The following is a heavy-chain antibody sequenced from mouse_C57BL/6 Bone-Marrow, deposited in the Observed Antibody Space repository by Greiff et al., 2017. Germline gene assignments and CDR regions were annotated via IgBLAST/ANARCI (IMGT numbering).Heavy chain of an antibody. CDR3: TRRGITTVVAPYWYFDV. V-gene: IGHV1-5*01. CDR1: GYTFTSYW. Sequence: EVQGVESGTVLARPGASVKMSCKTSGYTFTSYWMHWVKQRPGQGLEWIGAIYPGNSDTSYNQKFKGKAKLTAVTSASTAYMELSSLTNEDSAVYYCTRRGITTVVAPYWYFDVWGTGTTVTVSS. J-gene: IGHJ1*03. CDR2: IYPGNSDT. D-gene: IGHD1-1*01.